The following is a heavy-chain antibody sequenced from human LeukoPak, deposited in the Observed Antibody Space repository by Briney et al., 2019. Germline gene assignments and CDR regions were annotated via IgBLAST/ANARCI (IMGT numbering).Heavy chain of an antibody. CDR3: AKFLSGSSWSLLGYYYYYGMDV. J-gene: IGHJ6*02. Sequence: RPGGSLRLSCAASGFTFSSYAMSWVRQAPGKGLEWVSAISGSGGSTYYADSVKGLFTISRDNSKNTLYLQMNSLRAEDTAVYYRAKFLSGSSWSLLGYYYYYGMDVWGQGTTVTVSS. D-gene: IGHD6-13*01. CDR1: GFTFSSYA. V-gene: IGHV3-23*01. CDR2: ISGSGGST.